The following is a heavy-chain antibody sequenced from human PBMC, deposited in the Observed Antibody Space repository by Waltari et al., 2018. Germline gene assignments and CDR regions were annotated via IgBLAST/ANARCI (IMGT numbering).Heavy chain of an antibody. J-gene: IGHJ5*02. D-gene: IGHD2-2*01. Sequence: EVQLVESGGALVQPGGSLRLSCAASGFTFSNSWLHWVRQAPGKGLVWVSRINGDGGSTSYADSVKGRFTISRDNAKNTLYLQMNRLRAEDTAVYYCTRTRYCSTTSCQVDWFDPWGQGTLVTVSS. V-gene: IGHV3-74*01. CDR2: INGDGGST. CDR3: TRTRYCSTTSCQVDWFDP. CDR1: GFTFSNSW.